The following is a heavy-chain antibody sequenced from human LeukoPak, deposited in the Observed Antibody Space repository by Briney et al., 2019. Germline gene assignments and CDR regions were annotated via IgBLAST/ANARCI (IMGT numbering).Heavy chain of an antibody. CDR3: ASSNSGSYNDAFDI. D-gene: IGHD1-26*01. CDR1: GDSISSYY. J-gene: IGHJ3*02. V-gene: IGHV4-59*01. Sequence: SETLPLTCTVSGDSISSYYWSWIRQPPGKGLEWIGYIYYSGSTKYNPSLKSRVSISVDTSKSQFSLKLNSVTAADTAVYYCASSNSGSYNDAFDIWGQGTMVTVSS. CDR2: IYYSGST.